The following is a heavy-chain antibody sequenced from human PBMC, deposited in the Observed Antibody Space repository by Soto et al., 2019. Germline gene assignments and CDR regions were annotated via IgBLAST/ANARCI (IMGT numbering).Heavy chain of an antibody. Sequence: SETLSLTCTVSGGSISSSSYYWGWIRQPPGKGLEWIGSIYYSGSTYYNPSLKSRVTISVDTSKNQFSLKLSSVTAADTAVYYCARPSNSNRWFDPWGQGTLVTVSS. D-gene: IGHD1-7*01. J-gene: IGHJ5*02. CDR2: IYYSGST. CDR1: GGSISSSSYY. V-gene: IGHV4-39*01. CDR3: ARPSNSNRWFDP.